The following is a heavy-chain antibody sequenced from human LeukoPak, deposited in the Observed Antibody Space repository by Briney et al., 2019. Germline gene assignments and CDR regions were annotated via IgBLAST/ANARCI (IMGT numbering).Heavy chain of an antibody. Sequence: ASVRVSCKASGYTFTSYAMHWVRQAPGQRLEWMGWINAGNGNTKYSQKFQGRVTITRDTSASTAYMELSSLRSEDTAVYYCARAAGSGRTPTADWGQGTLVTVSS. CDR1: GYTFTSYA. CDR3: ARAAGSGRTPTAD. CDR2: INAGNGNT. V-gene: IGHV1-3*01. D-gene: IGHD3-10*01. J-gene: IGHJ4*02.